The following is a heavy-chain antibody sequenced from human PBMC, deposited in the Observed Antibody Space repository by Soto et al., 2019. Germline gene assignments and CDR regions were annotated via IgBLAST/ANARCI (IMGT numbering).Heavy chain of an antibody. D-gene: IGHD3-3*01. CDR1: GGSISSSSYY. CDR2: IYYSGST. CDR3: ARDSYYDFWSGYYIRSWFDP. Sequence: LSLTCTVSGGSISSSSYYWGWIRQPPGKGLEWIGSIYYSGSTYYNPSLKSRVPISVDTSKNQFSLKLSSVTAADTAVYYCARDSYYDFWSGYYIRSWFDPWGQGTLVTVSS. J-gene: IGHJ5*02. V-gene: IGHV4-39*02.